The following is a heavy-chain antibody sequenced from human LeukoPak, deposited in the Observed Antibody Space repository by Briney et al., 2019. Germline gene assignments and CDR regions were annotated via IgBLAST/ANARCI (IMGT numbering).Heavy chain of an antibody. Sequence: SETLSLTCAVYGGSFSGYYWSWIRQPPGKGLEWIGEINHSGSTNYNPSLKSRVTISVDTSKNQFSLKLSSVTAADTAVYYCARGTAARQIDYWGQGNLVTVSS. CDR1: GGSFSGYY. V-gene: IGHV4-34*01. CDR2: INHSGST. D-gene: IGHD6-6*01. CDR3: ARGTAARQIDY. J-gene: IGHJ4*02.